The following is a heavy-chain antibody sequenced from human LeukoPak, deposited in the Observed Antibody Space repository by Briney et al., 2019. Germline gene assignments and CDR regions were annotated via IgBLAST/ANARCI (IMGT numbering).Heavy chain of an antibody. V-gene: IGHV1-8*03. CDR1: GYSFTNYD. J-gene: IGHJ3*02. D-gene: IGHD3-9*01. Sequence: ASVKVSCKASGYSFTNYDINWVRQATGQGLEWMGWMNPKSGDTGYSQKFQGRVFITRDTSINTAYMELSSLGSDDTAVYYCARELRYFDWFDADAFDIWGQGTMVTVSS. CDR3: ARELRYFDWFDADAFDI. CDR2: MNPKSGDT.